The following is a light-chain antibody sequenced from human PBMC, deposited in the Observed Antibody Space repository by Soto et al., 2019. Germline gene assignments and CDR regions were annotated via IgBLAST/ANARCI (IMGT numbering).Light chain of an antibody. CDR2: EV. CDR3: YSFTTSSTTV. CDR1: SSDVGGYNF. V-gene: IGLV2-14*01. J-gene: IGLJ1*01. Sequence: QSALTQPASVSGSPGQSITISCTGTSSDVGGYNFVSWYQQHPGKAPKVMIFEVNNRFSGSKSGNTASLTISGLQAEDEADYYCYSFTTSSTTVFGTGTKLTVL.